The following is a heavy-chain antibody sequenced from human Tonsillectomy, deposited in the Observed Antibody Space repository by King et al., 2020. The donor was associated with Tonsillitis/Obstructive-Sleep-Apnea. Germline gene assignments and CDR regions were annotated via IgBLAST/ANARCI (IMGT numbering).Heavy chain of an antibody. CDR3: ARDRGGATPWWFDP. CDR1: GFTFSSYE. CDR2: ISSSGSTI. D-gene: IGHD1-26*01. J-gene: IGHJ5*02. Sequence: VQLVESGGGLVQPGGSLRLSCAASGFTFSSYEMNWVRQAPGKGLEWVSYISSSGSTIYYADSVKGRFTISRDNAKNSLYLQMNSLRAEDTAVYYCARDRGGATPWWFDPWGQGTLVTVSS. V-gene: IGHV3-48*03.